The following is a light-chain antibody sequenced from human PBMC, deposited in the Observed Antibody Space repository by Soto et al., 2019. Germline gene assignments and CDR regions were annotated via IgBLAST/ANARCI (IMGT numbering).Light chain of an antibody. V-gene: IGLV2-14*03. CDR1: SSDVGGYNS. CDR3: NSYTSFNVV. J-gene: IGLJ2*01. Sequence: QSALTQPASVSGSPGQSITISCTGTSSDVGGYNSVSWYQHHPGKAPKLMIYDVSNRPSGVSNRFSGSKSGNTASLTISGLQAEDEADYYCNSYTSFNVVFGGGTQLTVL. CDR2: DVS.